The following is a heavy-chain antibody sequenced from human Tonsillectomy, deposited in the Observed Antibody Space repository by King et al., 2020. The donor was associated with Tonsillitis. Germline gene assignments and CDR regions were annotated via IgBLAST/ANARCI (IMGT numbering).Heavy chain of an antibody. Sequence: ESGGGVVQPGRSLKLTCAASGFTFSSFAIHWLRQAPGKGLEWVAVISDDGNNKYYADSVKGRFTISRDNSKNTLYLRLNSLRAEDTAVYFCARVREGDYVPDSFDIWGQGKMVSVSS. D-gene: IGHD4-17*01. CDR2: ISDDGNNK. CDR1: GFTFSSFA. V-gene: IGHV3-30*04. CDR3: ARVREGDYVPDSFDI. J-gene: IGHJ3*02.